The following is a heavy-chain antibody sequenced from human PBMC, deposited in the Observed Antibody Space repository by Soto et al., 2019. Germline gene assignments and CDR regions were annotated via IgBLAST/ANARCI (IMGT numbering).Heavy chain of an antibody. V-gene: IGHV3-30-3*01. CDR2: ISYDGSNK. CDR3: ARGHIVVVVAATPWGPGIDY. Sequence: PGGSLRLSCAASGFTFSSYAMHWVRQAPGKGLEWVAVISYDGSNKYYADSVKGRFTISRDNSKNTLYLQMNSLRAEDTAVYYCARGHIVVVVAATPWGPGIDYWGQGTLVTVSS. J-gene: IGHJ4*02. CDR1: GFTFSSYA. D-gene: IGHD2-15*01.